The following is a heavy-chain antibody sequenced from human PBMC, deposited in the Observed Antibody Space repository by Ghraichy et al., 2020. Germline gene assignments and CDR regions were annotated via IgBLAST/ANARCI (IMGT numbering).Heavy chain of an antibody. D-gene: IGHD6-13*01. CDR3: AREREDSSSWYVGSF. V-gene: IGHV3-48*02. CDR1: GFTFSSYS. Sequence: GGSLRLSCAASGFTFSSYSMNWVRQAPGKGLEWVSYISSSSSTIYYADSVKGRFTISRDNAKNSLYLQMNSLRDEDTAVYYCAREREDSSSWYVGSFWGQGTLVTVSS. CDR2: ISSSSSTI. J-gene: IGHJ4*02.